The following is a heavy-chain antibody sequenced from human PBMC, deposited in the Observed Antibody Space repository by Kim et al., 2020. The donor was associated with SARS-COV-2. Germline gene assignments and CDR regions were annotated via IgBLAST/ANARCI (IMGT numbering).Heavy chain of an antibody. J-gene: IGHJ4*02. Sequence: SETLSLTCTVSGGSISSGGYYWSWIRQHPGKGLEWIGYIYYSGSTYYNPSLKSRVTISVDTSKNQFSLKLSSVTAADTAVYYCAREAAAGTEVYWGQGTLVTVSS. D-gene: IGHD6-13*01. CDR1: GGSISSGGYY. CDR3: AREAAAGTEVY. V-gene: IGHV4-31*03. CDR2: IYYSGST.